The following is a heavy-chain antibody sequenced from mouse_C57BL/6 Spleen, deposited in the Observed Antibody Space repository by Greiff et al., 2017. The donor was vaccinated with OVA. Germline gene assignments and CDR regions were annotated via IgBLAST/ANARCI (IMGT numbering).Heavy chain of an antibody. V-gene: IGHV1-76*01. J-gene: IGHJ3*01. CDR3: ATSGFAY. CDR2: IYPGSGNT. D-gene: IGHD3-1*01. CDR1: GYTFTDYY. Sequence: VKLMESGAELVRPGASVKLSCKASGYTFTDYYINWVKQRPGQGLEWIARIYPGSGNTYYNEKFKGKATLTAEKSSSTAYMQLSSLTSEDSAVYFCATSGFAYWGQGTLVTVSA.